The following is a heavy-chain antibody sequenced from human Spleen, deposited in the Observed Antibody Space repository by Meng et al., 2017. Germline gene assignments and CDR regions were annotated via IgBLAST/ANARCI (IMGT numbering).Heavy chain of an antibody. D-gene: IGHD3-16*01. CDR1: SSFCV. CDR3: ARDLWELRYKAPFDP. J-gene: IGHJ5*02. CDR2: VYYSGIT. Sequence: SSFCVNWVRQAPGRGLEWIGSVYYSGITYYNPSLESRVTISVDTSKNQFSLKLSSMTAADTAVYYCARDLWELRYKAPFDPWGQGSLVTVSS. V-gene: IGHV4-39*07.